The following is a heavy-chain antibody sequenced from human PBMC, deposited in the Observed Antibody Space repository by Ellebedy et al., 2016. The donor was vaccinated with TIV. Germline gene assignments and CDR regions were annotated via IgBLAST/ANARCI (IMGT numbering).Heavy chain of an antibody. Sequence: SQTLSLTXXISRDSVSNNGAAWDWFRQSPSRGLEWLGRIYYRSKWPNDYAEYLRGRLTANPDTSKNQYFLHLHSVTPEDTAVYCCARDPPEDQGLDSWGQGILVTVSS. CDR2: IYYRSKWPN. J-gene: IGHJ4*02. CDR1: RDSVSNNGAA. V-gene: IGHV6-1*01. CDR3: ARDPPEDQGLDS. D-gene: IGHD2-15*01.